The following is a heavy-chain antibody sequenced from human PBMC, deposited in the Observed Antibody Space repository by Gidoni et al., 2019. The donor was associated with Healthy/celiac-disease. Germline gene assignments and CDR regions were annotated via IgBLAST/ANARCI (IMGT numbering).Heavy chain of an antibody. D-gene: IGHD6-19*01. CDR2: LWYDGSNK. J-gene: IGHJ4*02. CDR1: GFTFSSYG. CDR3: ARGLYSSGWFRAFGY. V-gene: IGHV3-33*01. Sequence: QVQLVESGGGVVQPGRSLRPSCAASGFTFSSYGMHWVRQAPGKGLGWVAVLWYDGSNKYYADSVKGRFTISRDNSKNTLYLQMNSLRAEDTAVYYCARGLYSSGWFRAFGYWGQGTLVTVSS.